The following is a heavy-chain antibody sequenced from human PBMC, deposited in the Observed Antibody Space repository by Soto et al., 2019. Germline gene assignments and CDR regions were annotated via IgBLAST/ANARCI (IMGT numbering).Heavy chain of an antibody. D-gene: IGHD3-9*01. CDR2: ISGSGGST. CDR1: GFTFSSYA. J-gene: IGHJ4*02. V-gene: IGHV3-23*01. Sequence: GGSLRLSCAASGFTFSSYAMSWVRQAPGKGLEWVSAISGSGGSTYYADSVKGRVTISRDNSKNTLYLQMNSLRAEDTAVYYCAKDRDVYYDILTGYYDYWGQGTLVTVSS. CDR3: AKDRDVYYDILTGYYDY.